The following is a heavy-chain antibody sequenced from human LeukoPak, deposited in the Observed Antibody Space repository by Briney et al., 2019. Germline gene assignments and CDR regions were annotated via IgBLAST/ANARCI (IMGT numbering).Heavy chain of an antibody. J-gene: IGHJ6*03. D-gene: IGHD6-13*01. CDR1: GYTFTSYY. CDR2: INPSGGST. Sequence: ASVKVSCKASGYTFTSYYMHWVRQAPGQGLEWMGIINPSGGSTSYAQKFQGRVTMTRDMSTSTVYMELSSLRSEDTAVYYCASGRSIAAAGTSGYYYYMDVWGKGTTVTVSS. V-gene: IGHV1-46*01. CDR3: ASGRSIAAAGTSGYYYYMDV.